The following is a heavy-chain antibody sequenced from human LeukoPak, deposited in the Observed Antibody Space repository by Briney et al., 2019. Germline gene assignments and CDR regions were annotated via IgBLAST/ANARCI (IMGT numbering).Heavy chain of an antibody. CDR3: ARDPEYCTNGVCYIEGY. CDR2: INPNSGGT. CDR1: GYTFTGYY. J-gene: IGHJ4*02. D-gene: IGHD2-8*01. V-gene: IGHV1-2*06. Sequence: ASVKVSCKASGYTFTGYYMHWVRQVPGQGLEWMGRINPNSGGTNYAQKFQGRVTMTRDTSISTAYMELSRLRSDDTAVYYCARDPEYCTNGVCYIEGYWGQGTLVTVSS.